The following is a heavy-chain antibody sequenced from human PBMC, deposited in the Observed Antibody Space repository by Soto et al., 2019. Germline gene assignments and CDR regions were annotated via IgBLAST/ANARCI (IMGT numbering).Heavy chain of an antibody. CDR2: INHSGST. J-gene: IGHJ6*02. Sequence: PSETLSLTCAVYGGSFSCYYWSWIRQPPGKGLEWIGEINHSGSTNYNPSLKSRVTISVDTSKNQFSLKLSSVTAADTAVYYCARFXIRLLWFGETKRHGMDVWGQGTTVTVSS. CDR1: GGSFSCYY. V-gene: IGHV4-34*01. D-gene: IGHD3-10*01. CDR3: ARFXIRLLWFGETKRHGMDV.